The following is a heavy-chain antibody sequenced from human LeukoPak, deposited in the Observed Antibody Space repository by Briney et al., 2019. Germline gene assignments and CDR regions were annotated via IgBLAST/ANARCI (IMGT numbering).Heavy chain of an antibody. J-gene: IGHJ4*02. Sequence: ASVKVSCKASGYTFTDYYIHWVRQAPGQGLEWMGWINPNSGGTNYAQKFQGRVTMTRDTSISTAYMELSRLRSDDTAVYYCARSPIVVVPAAIDYWGQGTLVTVSS. D-gene: IGHD2-2*01. V-gene: IGHV1-2*02. CDR1: GYTFTDYY. CDR2: INPNSGGT. CDR3: ARSPIVVVPAAIDY.